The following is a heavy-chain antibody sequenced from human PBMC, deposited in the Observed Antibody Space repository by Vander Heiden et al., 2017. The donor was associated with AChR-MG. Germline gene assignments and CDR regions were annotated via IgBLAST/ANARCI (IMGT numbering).Heavy chain of an antibody. CDR2: IIPIFGTA. Sequence: QVQLVQSGADVKKPGSSVTVPCKASGATSSSYAISWVRQAPGQGLEWMGGIIPIFGTANYAQKFQGRVTITADESTSTAYMELSSLRSEDTAVYYCARDLNGIVGASYFDYWGQGTLVTVSS. J-gene: IGHJ4*02. CDR1: GATSSSYA. CDR3: ARDLNGIVGASYFDY. V-gene: IGHV1-69*01. D-gene: IGHD1-26*01.